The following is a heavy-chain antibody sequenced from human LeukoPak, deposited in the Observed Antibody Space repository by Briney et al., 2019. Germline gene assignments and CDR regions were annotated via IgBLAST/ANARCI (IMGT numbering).Heavy chain of an antibody. CDR2: FYYSGST. D-gene: IGHD2-15*01. CDR1: GGSISSSIYY. Sequence: SETLSLTCTVSGGSISSSIYYWGWIRQPPGKGLEWIGTFYYSGSTYYNPSLKSRVTISVDTSRNQFSLKLSSVTAADTAVYYCARHPWTQDMNWFDPWGLGTLVTVSS. J-gene: IGHJ5*02. V-gene: IGHV4-39*01. CDR3: ARHPWTQDMNWFDP.